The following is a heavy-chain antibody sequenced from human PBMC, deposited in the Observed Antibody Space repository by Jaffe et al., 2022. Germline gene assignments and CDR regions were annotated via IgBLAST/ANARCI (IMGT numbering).Heavy chain of an antibody. D-gene: IGHD3-10*01. CDR1: GFSLSTSGVG. Sequence: QITLKESGPTLVKPTQTLTLTCTFSGFSLSTSGVGVGWIRQPPGKALEWLALIYWDDDKRYSPSLKSRLTITKDTSKNQVVLTMTNMDPVDTATYYCAHSSPRVRGVIITGFDYWGQGTLVTVSS. CDR3: AHSSPRVRGVIITGFDY. V-gene: IGHV2-5*02. J-gene: IGHJ4*02. CDR2: IYWDDDK.